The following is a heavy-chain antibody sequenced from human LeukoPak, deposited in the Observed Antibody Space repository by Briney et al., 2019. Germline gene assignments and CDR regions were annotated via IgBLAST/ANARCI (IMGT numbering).Heavy chain of an antibody. D-gene: IGHD5-18*01. J-gene: IGHJ4*02. V-gene: IGHV3-48*03. CDR1: GFTFCSYE. CDR2: ISSSGSTI. CDR3: ARRGPIQY. Sequence: PGGSLRLSCAASGFTFCSYEMNWVGQAPGQGLEWVSFISSSGSTIYYADPVKGRFTISRDNAKNSLYLQMNSLRAEDTAVYYCARRGPIQYWGQGTLVTVSS.